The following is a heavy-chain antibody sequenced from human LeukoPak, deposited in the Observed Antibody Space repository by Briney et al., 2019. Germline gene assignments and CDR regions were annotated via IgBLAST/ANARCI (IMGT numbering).Heavy chain of an antibody. D-gene: IGHD3-22*01. J-gene: IGHJ4*02. CDR1: GGSFSGYY. CDR2: INHSGST. V-gene: IGHV4-34*01. CDR3: ASVYDSSGYYPF. Sequence: KTSETLSLTCAVYGGSFSGYYWSWIRQPPGKGLEWIGEINHSGSTNYNPSLKSRVTISVDTSKNQFSLKLSSVTAADTAVYYCASVYDSSGYYPFWGQGTLVTVSS.